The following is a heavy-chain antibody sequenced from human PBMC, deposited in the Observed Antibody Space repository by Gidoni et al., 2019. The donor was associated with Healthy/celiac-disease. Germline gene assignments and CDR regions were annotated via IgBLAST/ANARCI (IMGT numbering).Heavy chain of an antibody. J-gene: IGHJ4*02. Sequence: QVQLVQSGAEVKKTGSSVKVSCKASGGTFSSYASSWVRQSPGQELEWMGGSIPIFGTANYAQKFQGRVTITADESTSTAYMELSSLRSEDTAVYYCASGDYGDRRYYFDYWGQGTLVTVAS. D-gene: IGHD4-17*01. V-gene: IGHV1-69*01. CDR2: SIPIFGTA. CDR1: GGTFSSYA. CDR3: ASGDYGDRRYYFDY.